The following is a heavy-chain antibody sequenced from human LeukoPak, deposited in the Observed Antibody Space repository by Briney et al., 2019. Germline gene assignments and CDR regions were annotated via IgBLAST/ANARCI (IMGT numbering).Heavy chain of an antibody. CDR1: GGSFSGYY. V-gene: IGHV4-34*01. Sequence: PSETLSLTCAVYGGSFSGYYWSWIRQPPGKGLEWIGEINHSGSTNYNPSLKSRVTISVDTSKNQFSLKLSSVTAADTAVYYCARAYYDILTGYAPFDPWGQGTLVTVSS. CDR2: INHSGST. D-gene: IGHD3-9*01. CDR3: ARAYYDILTGYAPFDP. J-gene: IGHJ5*02.